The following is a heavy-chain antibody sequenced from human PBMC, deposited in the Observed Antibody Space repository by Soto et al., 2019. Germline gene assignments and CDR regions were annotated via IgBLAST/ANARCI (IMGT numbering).Heavy chain of an antibody. CDR3: AGYNWNYYFDP. V-gene: IGHV4-4*07. CDR2: IYTSGST. D-gene: IGHD1-7*01. J-gene: IGHJ5*02. CDR1: GGSISSYY. Sequence: SETLSLPCPVSGGSISSYYWSWIRQPAGKGLEWIGRIYTSGSTNYNPSLKSRVTMSVDTSKNQFSLKLSSMTAADTAVYYCAGYNWNYYFDPWGQGTLVTVSS.